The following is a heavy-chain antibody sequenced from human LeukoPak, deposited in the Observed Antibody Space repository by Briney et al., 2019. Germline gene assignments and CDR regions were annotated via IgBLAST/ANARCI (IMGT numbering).Heavy chain of an antibody. V-gene: IGHV3-30-3*01. CDR2: ISYDGSNQ. Sequence: PGGSLRLSCAASGFTFSSYAMHWVRQAPGKGLEWVAVISYDGSNQYYADSVKGRFTISRDNSKNTLYLQMNSLRAEDTAVYYCAREPQSTHIVVVTASDYWGQGTLVTVSS. D-gene: IGHD2-21*02. CDR1: GFTFSSYA. J-gene: IGHJ4*02. CDR3: AREPQSTHIVVVTASDY.